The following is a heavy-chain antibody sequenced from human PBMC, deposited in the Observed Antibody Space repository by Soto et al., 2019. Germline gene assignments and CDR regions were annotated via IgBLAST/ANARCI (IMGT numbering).Heavy chain of an antibody. J-gene: IGHJ5*02. CDR3: DKAIRDSSSSLNWLDP. D-gene: IGHD6-6*01. V-gene: IGHV3-23*01. CDR2: ISGRGGGT. CDR1: GFTFSTYA. Sequence: GGSLRLSCAASGFTFSTYAMSWVRQAPGKGLEWVSAISGRGGGTYYADSVKGRFTISRDNSKNTLYLQMNSLRAEDTAVYYCDKAIRDSSSSLNWLDPWGQGTLVTVSS.